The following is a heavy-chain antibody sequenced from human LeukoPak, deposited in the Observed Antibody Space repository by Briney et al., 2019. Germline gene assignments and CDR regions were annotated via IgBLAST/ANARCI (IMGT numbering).Heavy chain of an antibody. V-gene: IGHV3-74*01. D-gene: IGHD6-19*01. J-gene: IGHJ4*02. CDR2: ITNDGSST. Sequence: GGSLRLSCAASGLTFSSHWMHWVRQAPGKGLVWVSRITNDGSSTTYADSVKGRFTISRDNAKNMLYLQVNSLRADDTAVYYCTADSGWSFAWWGQGTLVTVSS. CDR1: GLTFSSHW. CDR3: TADSGWSFAW.